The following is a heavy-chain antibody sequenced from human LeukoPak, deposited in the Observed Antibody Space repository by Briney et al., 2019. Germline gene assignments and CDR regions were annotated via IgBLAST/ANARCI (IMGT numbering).Heavy chain of an antibody. J-gene: IGHJ4*02. CDR3: AADPAGGGYNPFDY. V-gene: IGHV1-58*01. CDR2: IVVGSGNT. CDR1: GFSFTSSA. Sequence: SVTVSCKASGFSFTSSALQWVRQARGQRLEWIGWIVVGSGNTNYEQKFQERVTITRDMSTSTAYMELSSLRSEDTAVYYCAADPAGGGYNPFDYWGQGTLVTVSS. D-gene: IGHD5-24*01.